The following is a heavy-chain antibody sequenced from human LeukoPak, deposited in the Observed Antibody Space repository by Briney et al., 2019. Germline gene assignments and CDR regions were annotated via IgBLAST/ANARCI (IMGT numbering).Heavy chain of an antibody. D-gene: IGHD5-12*01. CDR1: GFTFSSYA. CDR2: ISGSGGST. Sequence: PGGSLRLSCAASGFTFSSYAMSWVRQAPGKGLEWVSAISGSGGSTYYADSVKGRFTISRDNSKNTLYLQMNSLRAEDTAVYYCAEGPYSGYDLDYFDYWGQGTLVTVSS. J-gene: IGHJ4*02. CDR3: AEGPYSGYDLDYFDY. V-gene: IGHV3-23*01.